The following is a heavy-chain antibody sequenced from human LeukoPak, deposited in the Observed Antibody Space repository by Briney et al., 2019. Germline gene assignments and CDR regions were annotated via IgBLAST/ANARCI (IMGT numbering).Heavy chain of an antibody. J-gene: IGHJ4*02. V-gene: IGHV3-23*01. D-gene: IGHD3-10*01. CDR2: LSGDSSSI. Sequence: GGSLRLSCAASQFTFNNNAMSWVRQAPGEGLEWVSGLSGDSSSIYYAASVKGRFTISRDNSKNMLYLQMNSLRAEDTAVYYCTRFRGSGSSTLYSFDYWGQGSLVTVAP. CDR1: QFTFNNNA. CDR3: TRFRGSGSSTLYSFDY.